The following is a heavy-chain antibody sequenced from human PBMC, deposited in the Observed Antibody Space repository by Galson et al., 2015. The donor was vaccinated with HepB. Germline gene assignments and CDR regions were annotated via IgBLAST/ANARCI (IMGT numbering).Heavy chain of an antibody. CDR1: GYTFTSYY. Sequence: SVKVSCKASGYTFTSYYMHWVRQAPGQGLEWMGIINPSGGSTSYAQKFQGRVTMTRDTSTSTVYMELGSLRSEDTAVYYCAREGMGARGTSDYWGQGTLVTVSS. CDR3: AREGMGARGTSDY. D-gene: IGHD1-26*01. J-gene: IGHJ4*02. CDR2: INPSGGST. V-gene: IGHV1-46*01.